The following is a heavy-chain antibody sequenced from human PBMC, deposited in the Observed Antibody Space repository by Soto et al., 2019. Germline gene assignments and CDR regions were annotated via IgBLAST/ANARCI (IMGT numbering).Heavy chain of an antibody. CDR1: GGSISSGDYY. CDR2: IYYSGST. CDR3: ARWWSGSRQGFDP. J-gene: IGHJ5*02. V-gene: IGHV4-31*03. D-gene: IGHD3-3*01. Sequence: QVQLQESGPGLVKPSQTLSLTCIVSGGSISSGDYYWSWIRQHPGKGLEWIGYIYYSGSTYYNPSLTSRVTISVDTSKNQFSLKLSSVTAADTAVYYCARWWSGSRQGFDPWGPGTLVTVSS.